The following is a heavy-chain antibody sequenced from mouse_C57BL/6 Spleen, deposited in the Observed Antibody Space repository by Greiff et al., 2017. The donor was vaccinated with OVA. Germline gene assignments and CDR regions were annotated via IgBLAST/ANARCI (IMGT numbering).Heavy chain of an antibody. V-gene: IGHV1-15*01. J-gene: IGHJ2*01. Sequence: QVQLKESGAELVRPGASVTLSCKASGYTFTDYEMHWVKQTPVHGLEWIGAIDPETGGTAYNQKFKGKAILTADKSSSTAYMELRSLTSEDSAVYYCTTHPYWGQGTTLTVSS. CDR3: TTHPY. CDR2: IDPETGGT. CDR1: GYTFTDYE.